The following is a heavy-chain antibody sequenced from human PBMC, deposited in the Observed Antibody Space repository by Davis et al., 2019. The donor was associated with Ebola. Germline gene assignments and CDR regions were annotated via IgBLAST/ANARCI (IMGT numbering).Heavy chain of an antibody. V-gene: IGHV3-23*01. CDR3: AKVLQGGSGIYYYYYGMDV. Sequence: GESLKISCAASGFTFSSYAMSWVRQAPGKGLEWVSAISGSGGSTYYADSVNGRFTISRDNSKNTLYLQMNSLRAEDTAVYYCAKVLQGGSGIYYYYYGMDVWGQGTTVTVSS. D-gene: IGHD2-15*01. J-gene: IGHJ6*02. CDR2: ISGSGGST. CDR1: GFTFSSYA.